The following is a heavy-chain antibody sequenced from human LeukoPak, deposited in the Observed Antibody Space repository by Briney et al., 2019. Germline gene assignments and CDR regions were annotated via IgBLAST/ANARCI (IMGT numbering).Heavy chain of an antibody. Sequence: GGSLRLSCAASGFTFSGSSLQWVRQASGKGLEWLGRIRGKPNSYATAYAASVKSRFTISRDDSKNTACLQMNSLKTEDTAVYYCTSNDFWGTYWGQGTLVTVSS. CDR2: IRGKPNSYAT. CDR3: TSNDFWGTY. D-gene: IGHD3/OR15-3a*01. J-gene: IGHJ4*02. CDR1: GFTFSGSS. V-gene: IGHV3-73*01.